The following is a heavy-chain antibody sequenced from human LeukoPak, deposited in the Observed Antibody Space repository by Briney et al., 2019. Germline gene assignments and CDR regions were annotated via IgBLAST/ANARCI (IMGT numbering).Heavy chain of an antibody. J-gene: IGHJ4*02. V-gene: IGHV3-7*01. CDR1: GFIFTNFW. D-gene: IGHD3-22*01. CDR3: ARDASGYYDS. Sequence: GGSLRLSCAASGFIFTNFWMSWVRQAPGKGQEWVANTRPDGSETYYVDSVKGRFTVSRDNAKNSLYLQMNTLRVEDTAVYFCARDASGYYDSWGQGTLVTVSS. CDR2: TRPDGSET.